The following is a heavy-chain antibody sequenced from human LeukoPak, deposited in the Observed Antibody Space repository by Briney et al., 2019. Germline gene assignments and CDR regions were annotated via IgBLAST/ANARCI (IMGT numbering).Heavy chain of an antibody. V-gene: IGHV4-61*02. CDR2: IYTSGST. CDR1: GGSISSGSYY. D-gene: IGHD5-24*01. CDR3: AREGEMATNDY. Sequence: EPSETLSLTCSVSGGSISSGSYYWSWIRQPAGKGLEWIGRIYTSGSTNYNPSLKSRVTMSVDTSKNQFSLKLSSVTAADTAVYYCAREGEMATNDYWGQGTLVTVSS. J-gene: IGHJ4*02.